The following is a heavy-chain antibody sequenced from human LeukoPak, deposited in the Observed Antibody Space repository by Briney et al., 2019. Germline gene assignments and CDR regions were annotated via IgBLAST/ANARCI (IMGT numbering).Heavy chain of an antibody. J-gene: IGHJ4*02. CDR2: IYPCESDT. CDR3: ARHRPSREGYYPGY. Sequence: GESLKTSRKGSGYSFTSYWIGWGPQIPGEGLEWGRIIYPCESDTRYSTLFQGQVTISADKSIRTAYLQWSSLGASDTARYYCARHRPSREGYYPGYWGQGTLVTVSS. CDR1: GYSFTSYW. V-gene: IGHV5-51*01. D-gene: IGHD5-24*01.